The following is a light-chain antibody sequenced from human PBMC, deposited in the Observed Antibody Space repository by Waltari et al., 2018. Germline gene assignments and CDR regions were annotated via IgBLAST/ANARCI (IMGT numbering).Light chain of an antibody. CDR3: QQYNNWPPRDT. J-gene: IGKJ2*01. V-gene: IGKV3D-15*01. Sequence: EIVMTQHPATLSVSPGERVTLSCRASQSISDNFAWYHQKTGPAPRLLIYRASTRDTGIPARFSGSGSGTEFSLTISSLQSEDFGVYYCQQYNNWPPRDTFGQGTKVEI. CDR1: QSISDN. CDR2: RAS.